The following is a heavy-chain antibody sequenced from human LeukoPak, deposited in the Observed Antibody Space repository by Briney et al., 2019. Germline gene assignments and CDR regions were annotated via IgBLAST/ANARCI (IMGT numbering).Heavy chain of an antibody. J-gene: IGHJ4*02. CDR1: GFTFSSYG. V-gene: IGHV3-30*02. CDR3: AMDSSWLPLKFDY. D-gene: IGHD5-24*01. Sequence: GGSLRLSCAASGFTFSSYGIHWVRQAPGKGLEWVAFIRYDGSNEYYADSVKGRFTISRDNSKNTLYLQMNSLRAEDTAVYYCAMDSSWLPLKFDYWGQGTLVTVST. CDR2: IRYDGSNE.